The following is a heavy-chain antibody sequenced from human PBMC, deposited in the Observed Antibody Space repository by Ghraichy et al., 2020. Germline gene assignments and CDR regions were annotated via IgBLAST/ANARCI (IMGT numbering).Heavy chain of an antibody. CDR1: GFTFSSYS. D-gene: IGHD6-13*01. V-gene: IGHV3-48*02. J-gene: IGHJ3*02. CDR3: ARGEKYSSSWSKVLDAFDI. CDR2: ISSSSSTI. Sequence: GGSLRLSCAASGFTFSSYSMNWVRQAPGKGLEWVSYISSSSSTIYYADSVKGRFTISRDNAKNSLYLQMNSLRDEDTAVYYCARGEKYSSSWSKVLDAFDIWGQGTMVTVSS.